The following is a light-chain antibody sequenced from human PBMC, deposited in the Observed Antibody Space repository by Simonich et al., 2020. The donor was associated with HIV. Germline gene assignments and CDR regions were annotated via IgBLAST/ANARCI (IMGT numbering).Light chain of an antibody. CDR3: SSRDISGNHRV. CDR1: SLRSYY. Sequence: SSELTQDPAVSVALGQTVRITCQGDSLRSYYASGYQQKPGQDPVLVIYGKNNRPSGIPDRFSGSTSGNTASLTITGAQAEDEADYYCSSRDISGNHRVFGGGTKLTVL. V-gene: IGLV3-19*01. J-gene: IGLJ3*02. CDR2: GKN.